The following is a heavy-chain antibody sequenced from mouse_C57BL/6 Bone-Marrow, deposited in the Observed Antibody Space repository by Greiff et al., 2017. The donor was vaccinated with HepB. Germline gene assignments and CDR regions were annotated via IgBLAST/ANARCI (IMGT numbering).Heavy chain of an antibody. J-gene: IGHJ3*01. CDR2: IDPSDSYT. V-gene: IGHV1-59*01. Sequence: VKLQQPGAGLVRPGTSVKLSCKASGYTFTSYWMHWVKQRPGQGLEWIGVIDPSDSYTNYNQKFKGKATLTVDTSSSTAYMQLSRLTSEDSADYCCARSYYGCSSWFAYWGQGTLVTVSA. D-gene: IGHD1-1*01. CDR1: GYTFTSYW. CDR3: ARSYYGCSSWFAY.